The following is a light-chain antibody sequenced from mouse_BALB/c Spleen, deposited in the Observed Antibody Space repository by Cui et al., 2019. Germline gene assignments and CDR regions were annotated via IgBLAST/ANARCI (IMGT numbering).Light chain of an antibody. CDR3: HQWSSYPWT. CDR2: STS. CDR1: PSVSY. V-gene: IGKV4-80*01. Sequence: QIVLTQSQAILSASLGEEITLTCSASPSVSYMHWYQQKSGTSPKLLIYSTSNLASGVPSRFSGSGSGTFYSLTISSVEAEDAADYYCHQWSSYPWTFGGGTKLEIK. J-gene: IGKJ1*01.